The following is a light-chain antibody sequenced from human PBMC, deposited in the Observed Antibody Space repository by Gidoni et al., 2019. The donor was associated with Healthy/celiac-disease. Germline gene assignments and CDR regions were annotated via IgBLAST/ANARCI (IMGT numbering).Light chain of an antibody. V-gene: IGLV3-1*01. J-gene: IGLJ2*01. CDR1: KLGDKY. CDR3: QAWDSSTAV. Sequence: YDLTQAPSVSVSPGQTASITCSGDKLGDKYACWYQQKPGQSPVLVIYQDNRRPSGIPERFSGSNSGNTATLTISGTQAMDEADYYCQAWDSSTAVFGGGTKLTVL. CDR2: QDN.